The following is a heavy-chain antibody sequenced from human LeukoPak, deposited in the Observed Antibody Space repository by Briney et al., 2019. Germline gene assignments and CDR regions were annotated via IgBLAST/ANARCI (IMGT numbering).Heavy chain of an antibody. V-gene: IGHV3-30*04. D-gene: IGHD1-26*01. CDR1: GFTFSSYA. Sequence: PGGSLRLSCAASGFTFSSYAMHWVRQAPGKGLEWVAVISYDGSNKYYADSVKGRFTISRDNSKNTLYLQMNSLRAEDTAVYYCARDRSGSYYVTQSFDYWGQETLVTVSS. CDR2: ISYDGSNK. J-gene: IGHJ4*02. CDR3: ARDRSGSYYVTQSFDY.